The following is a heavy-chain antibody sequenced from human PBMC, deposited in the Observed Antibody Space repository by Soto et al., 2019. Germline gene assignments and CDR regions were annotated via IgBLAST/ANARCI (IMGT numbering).Heavy chain of an antibody. CDR2: IYHSGST. D-gene: IGHD6-6*01. J-gene: IGHJ5*02. CDR3: ARDRHNNFFDP. CDR1: GGSISGYY. V-gene: IGHV4-59*12. Sequence: SETLSLTCTVSGGSISGYYWAWIRQPPGKGLEWIGYIYHSGSTYYNPSLKSRVTISVDRSKNQFSLTLHSVTAADTAIYYCARDRHNNFFDPWGQGTLVTVSS.